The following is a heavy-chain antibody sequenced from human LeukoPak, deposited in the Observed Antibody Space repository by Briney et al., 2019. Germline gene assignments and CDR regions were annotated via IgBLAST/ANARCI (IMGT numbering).Heavy chain of an antibody. CDR1: GGSISSGNYY. CDR2: IYTSEST. Sequence: TLSLTCTVSGGSISSGNYYWSWIRQPAGKGLEWIGRIYTSESTNYNPSLKSRVTISVDTSKNQFSLKLSSVTAADTAVYYCARVEEYDYVRYWGQGTLVTVSS. V-gene: IGHV4-61*02. J-gene: IGHJ4*02. CDR3: ARVEEYDYVRY. D-gene: IGHD3-16*01.